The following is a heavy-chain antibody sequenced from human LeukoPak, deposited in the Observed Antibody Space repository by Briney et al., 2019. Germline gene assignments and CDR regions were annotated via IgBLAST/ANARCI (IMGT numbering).Heavy chain of an antibody. J-gene: IGHJ4*02. CDR3: ARMYYYDSSGLDY. D-gene: IGHD3-22*01. CDR1: GGSISSGGYY. CDR2: IYYSGST. V-gene: IGHV4-31*03. Sequence: TLSLTCTVSGGSISSGGYYWSWIRQHPGKSLEWIGYIYYSGSTYYNPSLKSRVTISVDTSKNQFSLKLSSVTAADTAVYYCARMYYYDSSGLDYWGQGTLVTVSS.